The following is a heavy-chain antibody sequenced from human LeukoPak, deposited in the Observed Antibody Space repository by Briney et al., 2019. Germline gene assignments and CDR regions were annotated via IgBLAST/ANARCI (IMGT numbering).Heavy chain of an antibody. Sequence: GGSLRLSCAASGFTFSSYSMNWVRQAPGKGLEWVSSISSSSSYIYYADSVKGRFTISRDNAKNSLYLQMNSLRAEDTAVYYCAKAYGRGTIFGVVRKYYFDYWGQGTLVTVSS. D-gene: IGHD3-3*01. CDR1: GFTFSSYS. CDR3: AKAYGRGTIFGVVRKYYFDY. CDR2: ISSSSSYI. V-gene: IGHV3-21*01. J-gene: IGHJ4*02.